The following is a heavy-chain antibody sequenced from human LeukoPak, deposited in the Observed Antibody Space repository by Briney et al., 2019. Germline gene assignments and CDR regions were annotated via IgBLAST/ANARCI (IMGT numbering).Heavy chain of an antibody. Sequence: ASVKVSCKASGGTFNNYTISWVRQAPGQGLEWMGGIIPIFGTADYAQKFQGRVTITADKSTSTVYMDLSSLRSEDTAVYYCASGGAMVRGWNYYYYYMDVWGKGTTVTVSS. CDR1: GGTFNNYT. CDR3: ASGGAMVRGWNYYYYYMDV. V-gene: IGHV1-69*06. J-gene: IGHJ6*03. D-gene: IGHD3-10*01. CDR2: IIPIFGTA.